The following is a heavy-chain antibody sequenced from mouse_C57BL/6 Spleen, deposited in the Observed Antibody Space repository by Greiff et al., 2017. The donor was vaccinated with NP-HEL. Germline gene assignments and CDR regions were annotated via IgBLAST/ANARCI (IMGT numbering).Heavy chain of an antibody. D-gene: IGHD2-3*01. CDR1: GYTFTSYW. CDR3: ARFNDGYYGGSAMDY. CDR2: IDPSDSET. J-gene: IGHJ4*01. Sequence: VKLQQPGAELVRPGSSVKLSCKASGYTFTSYWMHWVKQRPIQGLEWIGNIDPSDSETHYNQKFKDKATLTVDKSSSTAYMQLSSLTSEDSAVYYCARFNDGYYGGSAMDYWGQGTSVTVSS. V-gene: IGHV1-52*01.